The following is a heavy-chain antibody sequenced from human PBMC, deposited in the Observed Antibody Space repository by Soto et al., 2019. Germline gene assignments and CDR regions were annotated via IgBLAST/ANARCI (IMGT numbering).Heavy chain of an antibody. V-gene: IGHV4-59*01. CDR1: GGSISSYY. CDR2: IYDSGST. J-gene: IGHJ5*02. D-gene: IGHD3-10*01. Sequence: SETLSLTCTVSGGSISSYYWSWIRQPPGKGLEWIGYIYDSGSTNYNPSVESPVTISVDTSKNLFSLRLRAFGAAFTAVYYCARDGGSGSPLLNWFDPWGQGTLVTVSS. CDR3: ARDGGSGSPLLNWFDP.